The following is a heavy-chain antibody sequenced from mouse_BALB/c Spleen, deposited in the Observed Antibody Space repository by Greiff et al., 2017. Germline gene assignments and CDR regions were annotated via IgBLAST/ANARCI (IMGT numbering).Heavy chain of an antibody. J-gene: IGHJ3*01. CDR3: ARHDDYPFFAY. D-gene: IGHD2-4*01. V-gene: IGHV5-9-3*01. CDR2: ISSGGSYT. Sequence: EVKLEESGGGLVKPGGSLKLSCAASGFTFSSYAMSWVRQTPEKRLEWVATISSGGSYTYYPDSVKGRFTISRDNAKNTLYLQMSSLRSEDTAMYYCARHDDYPFFAYWGQGTLVTVSA. CDR1: GFTFSSYA.